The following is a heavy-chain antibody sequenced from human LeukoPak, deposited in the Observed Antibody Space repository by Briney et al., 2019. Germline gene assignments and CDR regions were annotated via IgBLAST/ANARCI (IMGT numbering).Heavy chain of an antibody. CDR2: ISSSSSTI. Sequence: GGSLRLSCAASGFTFSSYSMNWVRQAPGKGLEWVSYISSSSSTIYYADSEKGRFTISRDNAKNSLYLQMNSLRDEDTAVYYCPPSMVTRYYFDYWGQGTLVTVSS. CDR1: GFTFSSYS. D-gene: IGHD5-18*01. V-gene: IGHV3-48*02. J-gene: IGHJ4*02. CDR3: PPSMVTRYYFDY.